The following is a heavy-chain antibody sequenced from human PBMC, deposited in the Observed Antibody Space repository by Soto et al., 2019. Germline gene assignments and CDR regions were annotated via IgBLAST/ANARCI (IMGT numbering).Heavy chain of an antibody. J-gene: IGHJ6*02. Sequence: EVQLVESGGVLVQPGGSLRLSCAASGFNFSSYDVNWVRQAPGKGLEWVSYSSGGTKYYADSVKGRFTISRDNAKNSLYLQMNSLRAEDTAVYYCARDSKEPGYGMDVWGQGTTVTVSS. CDR2: SSGGTK. CDR3: ARDSKEPGYGMDV. D-gene: IGHD2-2*01. V-gene: IGHV3-48*03. CDR1: GFNFSSYD.